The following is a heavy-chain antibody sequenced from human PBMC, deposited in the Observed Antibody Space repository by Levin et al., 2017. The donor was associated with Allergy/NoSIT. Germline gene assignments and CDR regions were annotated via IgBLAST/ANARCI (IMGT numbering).Heavy chain of an antibody. Sequence: ASVKVSCKASGGTFSSYPISWVRQAPGQGLEWMGRIIPILGIANYAQKFQGRVTITADKSTSTAYMELSSLRSEDTAVYYCARDGYSGYDLYWGQGTLVTVSS. J-gene: IGHJ4*02. CDR2: IIPILGIA. D-gene: IGHD5-12*01. V-gene: IGHV1-69*04. CDR3: ARDGYSGYDLY. CDR1: GGTFSSYP.